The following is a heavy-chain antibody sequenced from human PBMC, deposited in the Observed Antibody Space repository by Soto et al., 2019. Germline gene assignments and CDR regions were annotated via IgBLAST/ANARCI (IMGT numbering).Heavy chain of an antibody. Sequence: QVQLQESGPGLVKPSQTLTLTCTVSGGPIRSAGNYWTWIRQSPGKGLEWIGYIYYSGTTHYNPSLMGRVSISIDTSKSQFSLRLPSVTAADSAVYYCAIVPWTYHLYFYYQGLDVLGLGTTVTVSS. J-gene: IGHJ6*02. CDR3: AIVPWTYHLYFYYQGLDV. CDR2: IYYSGTT. V-gene: IGHV4-31*03. D-gene: IGHD5-12*01. CDR1: GGPIRSAGNY.